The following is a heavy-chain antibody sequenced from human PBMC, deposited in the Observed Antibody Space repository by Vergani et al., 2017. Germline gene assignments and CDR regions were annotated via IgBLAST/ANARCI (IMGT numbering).Heavy chain of an antibody. CDR2: IGNYGGSI. Sequence: EVQLVESGGGLVQPGGSLRLSCAASGFSLSRFWMSWVRQGPGKGLEFVSGIGNYGGSIQYGNSVKGRFIISRDNSKRTVFLQMGSLTTEDTGVYYCARQLRTARSGILHAFDIWGHGTLVTVSS. CDR1: GFSLSRFW. V-gene: IGHV3-64*01. J-gene: IGHJ3*02. CDR3: ARQLRTARSGILHAFDI. D-gene: IGHD1-1*01.